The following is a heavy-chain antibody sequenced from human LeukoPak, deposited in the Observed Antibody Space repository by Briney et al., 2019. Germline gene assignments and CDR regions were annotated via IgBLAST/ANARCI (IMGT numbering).Heavy chain of an antibody. J-gene: IGHJ4*02. D-gene: IGHD2-15*01. CDR1: GDSVSSSTAA. CDR2: TYYRSKWYS. Sequence: SRTLSLTCAISGDSVSSSTAAWNWIRQSPSRGLEWLGRTYYRSKWYSDFAEYVKSRITIDPDTSKNQFSLQLNSVTPDDTAVYFCARGQTGSGRIFDYWGQGTLVTVSS. V-gene: IGHV6-1*01. CDR3: ARGQTGSGRIFDY.